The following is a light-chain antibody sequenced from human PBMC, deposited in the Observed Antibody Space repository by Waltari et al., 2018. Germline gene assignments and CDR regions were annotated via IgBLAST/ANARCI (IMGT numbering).Light chain of an antibody. V-gene: IGKV1-8*01. CDR1: QGISSY. CDR3: QQYHNYPL. J-gene: IGKJ4*02. Sequence: ITCGASQGISSYLGVYQQKPAKAPKLLIYCASTFLSGVPSRFSGSGSGTDFTLTISCLQSEDFATYYCQQYHNYPLFGEGTRVEIK. CDR2: CAS.